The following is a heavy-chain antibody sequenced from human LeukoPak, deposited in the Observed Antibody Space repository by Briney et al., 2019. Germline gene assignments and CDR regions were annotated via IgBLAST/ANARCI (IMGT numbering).Heavy chain of an antibody. CDR1: GFNFNTYA. CDR2: MQFDESDE. D-gene: IGHD3-22*01. Sequence: GGSLRLSCAASGFNFNTYAMHWVRQAPGKGLEWVAFMQFDESDEKYANSVRGRFTISRDNLRNILYLHMNSLRGDDTAVYYCARGSRDSSGYYSIYFVYWGQGTLVTVSS. V-gene: IGHV3-30*02. J-gene: IGHJ4*02. CDR3: ARGSRDSSGYYSIYFVY.